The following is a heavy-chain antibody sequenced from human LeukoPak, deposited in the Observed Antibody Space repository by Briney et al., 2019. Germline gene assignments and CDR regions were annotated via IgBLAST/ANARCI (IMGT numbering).Heavy chain of an antibody. CDR3: ARPDGYDFIAHYYYGMDV. D-gene: IGHD5-12*01. Sequence: GGSLRLSCAASGFTFSSYAMSWVRQAPGKGLEWVSAISGSGGSTYYADSVKGRFTISRDNSKNTLYLQMNSLRAEDTAVYYCARPDGYDFIAHYYYGMDVWGQGTTVTVSS. V-gene: IGHV3-23*01. J-gene: IGHJ6*02. CDR2: ISGSGGST. CDR1: GFTFSSYA.